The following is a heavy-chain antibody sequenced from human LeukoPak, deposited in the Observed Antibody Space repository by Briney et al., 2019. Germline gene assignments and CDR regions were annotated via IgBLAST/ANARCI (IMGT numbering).Heavy chain of an antibody. J-gene: IGHJ3*02. CDR1: GYTFTGYY. CDR3: ARDLPHRGGGRGNLYAFDI. CDR2: INPNSGGT. D-gene: IGHD1-7*01. V-gene: IGHV1-2*02. Sequence: ASVKVSCKASGYTFTGYYMHWVRQAPGQGLEWMGWINPNSGGTNYAQNFQGRVTMTRDTSISKAYMELSRLRSDDTAVYYCARDLPHRGGGRGNLYAFDIWGQGTMVTVSS.